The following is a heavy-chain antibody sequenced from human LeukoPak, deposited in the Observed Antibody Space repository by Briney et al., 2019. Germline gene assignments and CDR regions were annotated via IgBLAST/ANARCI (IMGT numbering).Heavy chain of an antibody. V-gene: IGHV4-59*12. CDR1: GGSISSYY. J-gene: IGHJ4*02. D-gene: IGHD3-3*01. CDR3: ASESGYYSHDY. CDR2: IYYSGTT. Sequence: PSETLSLTCTVSGGSISSYYWSWIWQPPGKGLEWIGYIYYSGTTNYNPSLKSRVTISVDTSKNQFSLKLNSVTAADTAVYYCASESGYYSHDYWGQGTLVTVSS.